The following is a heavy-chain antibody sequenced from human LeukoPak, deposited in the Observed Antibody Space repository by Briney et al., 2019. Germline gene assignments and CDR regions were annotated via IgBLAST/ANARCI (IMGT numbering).Heavy chain of an antibody. CDR1: GYTFTTYY. Sequence: GASEKVSCKASGYTFTTYYIHWVRQAPGQGLEWMGIINPSGGSTSYAQKFQGRVTMTRDTSTSTVYMELSSLRSEDTAVYYCARDVGGTYDYWGQGTLVTVSS. J-gene: IGHJ4*02. V-gene: IGHV1-46*01. D-gene: IGHD1-26*01. CDR2: INPSGGST. CDR3: ARDVGGTYDY.